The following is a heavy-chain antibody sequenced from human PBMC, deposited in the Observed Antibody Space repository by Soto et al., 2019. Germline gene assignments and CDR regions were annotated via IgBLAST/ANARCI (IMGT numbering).Heavy chain of an antibody. V-gene: IGHV3-30-3*01. J-gene: IGHJ4*02. CDR3: ARRIQPYYFDY. D-gene: IGHD5-18*01. CDR2: ISYDGSNK. CDR1: GFTFSSYA. Sequence: QVQLVESGGGVVQPGRSLRLSCAASGFTFSSYAMHWVRQAPGKGLEWVAVISYDGSNKYYADSVKGRFTSSRDNSKNTLYLQMNSLRAEDTAVYYCARRIQPYYFDYWGQGTLVTVSS.